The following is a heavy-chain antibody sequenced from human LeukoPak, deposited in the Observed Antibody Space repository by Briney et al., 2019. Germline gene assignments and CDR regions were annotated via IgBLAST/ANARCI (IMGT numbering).Heavy chain of an antibody. CDR1: AFTFNNYW. Sequence: PGGSLRLSCAASAFTFNNYWMNWVRQAPGKGLEWVANIKQDGSEKYYVDSVKGRFTISRDNAKNSLYLQMNSLGAEDTAVYYCARGRGMDVWGQGTTVTVSS. V-gene: IGHV3-7*01. CDR2: IKQDGSEK. CDR3: ARGRGMDV. J-gene: IGHJ6*02.